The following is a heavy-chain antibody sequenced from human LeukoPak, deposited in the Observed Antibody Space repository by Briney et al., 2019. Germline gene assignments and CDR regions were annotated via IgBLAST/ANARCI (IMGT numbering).Heavy chain of an antibody. Sequence: SETLSLTCTVSGGSISSGDYYWSWIRLPPGKGLEWIGYIYYSGSTYYNPSLKSRVTISVDTSKNQFSLKLSSVTAADTAVYYCARGSTTVTTESWFDPWGQGTLVTVSS. CDR3: ARGSTTVTTESWFDP. CDR1: GGSISSGDYY. D-gene: IGHD4-17*01. V-gene: IGHV4-30-4*01. J-gene: IGHJ5*02. CDR2: IYYSGST.